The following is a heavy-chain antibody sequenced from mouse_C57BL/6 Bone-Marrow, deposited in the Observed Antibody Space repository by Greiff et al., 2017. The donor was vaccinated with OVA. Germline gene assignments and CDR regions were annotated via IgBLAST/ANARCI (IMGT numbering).Heavy chain of an antibody. CDR2: IYPGSGST. J-gene: IGHJ4*01. D-gene: IGHD1-1*01. Sequence: QVQLQQSGTVLARPGASVKMSCKASGYTFTSYWITWVKQRPGQGLEWIGDIYPGSGSTNYNEKFKSKATLTVDTSSSTAYMQLSSLTSEDSAVYYCARRLLRGSSYYAMDYWGQGTSVTVSS. CDR1: GYTFTSYW. V-gene: IGHV1-55*01. CDR3: ARRLLRGSSYYAMDY.